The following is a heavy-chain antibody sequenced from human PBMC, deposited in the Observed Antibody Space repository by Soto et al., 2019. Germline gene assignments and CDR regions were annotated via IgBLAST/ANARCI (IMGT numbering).Heavy chain of an antibody. CDR2: IIPIFGIA. V-gene: IGHV1-69*08. CDR3: AREDRDRETGLVPAAIDGMDV. J-gene: IGHJ6*02. CDR1: GGTFSRYS. Sequence: QVQLVQSGAEVKKPGSSVKVSCKASGGTFSRYSITWVRQAPGHGLEWIGRIIPIFGIASYAQKFQGRVTIPADEPPSTAYMELSSRRSDDTAVYYCAREDRDRETGLVPAAIDGMDVWGQGTTVTVSS. D-gene: IGHD2-2*01.